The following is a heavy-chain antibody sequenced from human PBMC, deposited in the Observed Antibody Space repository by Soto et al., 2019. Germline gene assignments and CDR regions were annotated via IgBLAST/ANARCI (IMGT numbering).Heavy chain of an antibody. V-gene: IGHV4-59*01. CDR1: GGSIGSYY. Sequence: SETLSLTCTVSGGSIGSYYWSWIRQPPGKGLEWIGYIFYSGSTNYNPSLKSRVTISVDTSKNQFSLKLSSVTAADTAVYYCARAPYYYGSGSYSDFDYWGQGTLVTVSS. CDR2: IFYSGST. J-gene: IGHJ4*02. CDR3: ARAPYYYGSGSYSDFDY. D-gene: IGHD3-10*01.